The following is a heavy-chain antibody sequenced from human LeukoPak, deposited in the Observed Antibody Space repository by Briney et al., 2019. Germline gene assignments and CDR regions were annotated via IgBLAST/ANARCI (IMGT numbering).Heavy chain of an antibody. D-gene: IGHD4-17*01. CDR3: ARGPYGDYVAEYFQH. V-gene: IGHV3-21*01. J-gene: IGHJ1*01. Sequence: GGSLRLSCAASGFTFSSYAMSWVRQAPGKGLEWVSSISSSSSYIYYADSVKGRFTISRDNAKNSLYLQMNSLRAEDTAVYYCARGPYGDYVAEYFQHWGQGTLVTVSS. CDR2: ISSSSSYI. CDR1: GFTFSSYA.